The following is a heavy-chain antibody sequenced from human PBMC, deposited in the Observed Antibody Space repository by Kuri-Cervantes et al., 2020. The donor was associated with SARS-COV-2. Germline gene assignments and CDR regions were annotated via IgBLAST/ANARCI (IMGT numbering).Heavy chain of an antibody. D-gene: IGHD3-9*01. CDR3: ARSVRYFDWLLSYYYYYYMDV. V-gene: IGHV3-7*02. Sequence: GGSLRLSCAASGFTFSSYWMSWVRQAPGKGLEWVANIKQDGSEKHYVDPVKGRFTISRDNAKNSLYRQMNSLRAEDTAVYYCARSVRYFDWLLSYYYYYYMDVWGKGTTVTVSS. J-gene: IGHJ6*03. CDR2: IKQDGSEK. CDR1: GFTFSSYW.